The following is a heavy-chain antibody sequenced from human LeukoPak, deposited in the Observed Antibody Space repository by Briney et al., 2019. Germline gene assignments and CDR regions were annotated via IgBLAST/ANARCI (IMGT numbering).Heavy chain of an antibody. D-gene: IGHD6-19*01. J-gene: IGHJ4*02. CDR1: GFSFSSYA. Sequence: HPGGSLRLSCATSGFSFSSYAMSWVRQAPGKGLEWVSAMSSSDDGRYYAASVRGRFTISRDTSRSTLYLQMNSLRAEDTAVYYCVRARLSQYSSGWYSAFFDYWGQGTLVTVSS. CDR3: VRARLSQYSSGWYSAFFDY. V-gene: IGHV3-23*01. CDR2: MSSSDDGR.